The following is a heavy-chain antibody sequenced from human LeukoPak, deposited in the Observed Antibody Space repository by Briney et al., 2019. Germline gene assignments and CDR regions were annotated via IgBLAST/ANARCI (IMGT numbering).Heavy chain of an antibody. CDR3: ARGGIAVAATFDH. D-gene: IGHD6-19*01. CDR2: IYNSGSA. CDR1: GGSISSYY. J-gene: IGHJ4*02. Sequence: SETLSLTCTVSGGSISSYYWSWIRQPPGKGLEWIGYIYNSGSANYNPSLKSRVTISVDTSKNQFSLKVTSVTAADTAVYYCARGGIAVAATFDHWGQGSLVTVSS. V-gene: IGHV4-59*08.